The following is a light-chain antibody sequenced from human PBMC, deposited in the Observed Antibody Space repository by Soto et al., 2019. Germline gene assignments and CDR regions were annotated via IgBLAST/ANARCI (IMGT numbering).Light chain of an antibody. J-gene: IGKJ3*01. CDR1: QSVLYSSNNKNY. CDR3: QQYYSTLFT. CDR2: WAS. Sequence: DIVMTQSPDSLAVSLGERATINCKSSQSVLYSSNNKNYLAWYQQKPGQPPKLLIYWASTRESGVPDRFSGSGSGTEFTLTIISLQAEDVAVYYCQQYYSTLFTFGPGTKVDIK. V-gene: IGKV4-1*01.